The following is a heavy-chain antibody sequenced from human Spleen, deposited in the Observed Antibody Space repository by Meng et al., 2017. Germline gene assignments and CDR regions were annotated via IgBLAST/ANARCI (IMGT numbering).Heavy chain of an antibody. J-gene: IGHJ4*02. V-gene: IGHV4-34*01. CDR1: GGSFSDYY. CDR2: INHSGST. Sequence: QVQLRQWGAGMLKPSETLSLTCVVAGGSFSDYYWRWIRQPPGQGLEWIGEINHSGSTNYNPSLESRATISVDTSQNNLSLKLSSVTAADSAVYYCARGPTTMAHDFDYWGQGTLVTVSS. D-gene: IGHD4-11*01. CDR3: ARGPTTMAHDFDY.